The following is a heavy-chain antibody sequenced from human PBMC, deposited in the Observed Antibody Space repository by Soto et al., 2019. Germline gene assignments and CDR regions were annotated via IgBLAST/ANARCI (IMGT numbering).Heavy chain of an antibody. CDR3: ARGGLEWDLTRVFDC. V-gene: IGHV3-23*01. CDR1: GFTFRNYA. D-gene: IGHD1-26*01. CDR2: ISGSGGST. J-gene: IGHJ4*02. Sequence: EVLLLESGGGLVQSGGSLRLSCAASGFTFRNYAMSWVRQAPGKGLEWVSAISGSGGSTFYADSVKGRFTLSRDNSKNTLYLQMNSLRAGDTAVYYCARGGLEWDLTRVFDCWGQGALVTVSS.